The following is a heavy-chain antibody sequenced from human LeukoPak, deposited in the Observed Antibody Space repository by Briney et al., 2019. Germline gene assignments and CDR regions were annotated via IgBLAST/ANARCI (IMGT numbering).Heavy chain of an antibody. CDR2: ISSSSSYI. D-gene: IGHD2-2*01. J-gene: IGHJ4*02. CDR3: ARDLTRPYIVVVPAAIDY. V-gene: IGHV3-21*01. Sequence: GGSLRLSCAASGFTFSSYSMSWVRQAPGKGLEWVSSISSSSSYIYYADSVKGRFTISRDNAKNSLYLQMNSLRAEDTAVYYCARDLTRPYIVVVPAAIDYWGQGTLVTASS. CDR1: GFTFSSYS.